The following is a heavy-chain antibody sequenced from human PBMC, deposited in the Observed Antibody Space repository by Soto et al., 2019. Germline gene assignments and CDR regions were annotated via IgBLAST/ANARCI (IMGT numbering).Heavy chain of an antibody. Sequence: QVQLVQSGAEVKKPGSSVTVSCKASGGTVSRYGISWVRQAPGQGLEWMGGIIPIFGTAKYAQKFQGRVTITADESTSTAYMELSSLRSEDTAVYYCARDWSGTTVIVNWFDPWGQGTLVIVSS. V-gene: IGHV1-69*01. D-gene: IGHD4-17*01. CDR2: IIPIFGTA. CDR1: GGTVSRYG. CDR3: ARDWSGTTVIVNWFDP. J-gene: IGHJ5*02.